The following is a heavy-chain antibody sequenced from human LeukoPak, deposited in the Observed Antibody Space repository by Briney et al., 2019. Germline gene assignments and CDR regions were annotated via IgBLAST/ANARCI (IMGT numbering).Heavy chain of an antibody. D-gene: IGHD2-2*01. CDR3: AREAGDIVVVPAASPLNWFDP. V-gene: IGHV1-69*05. J-gene: IGHJ5*02. CDR1: GGTFSSYA. Sequence: ASVKVSCKASGGTFSSYAISWARQAPGQGLEWMGGIIPIFGTANYAQKFQGRVTITTDESTSTAYMELSSLRSEDTAVYYCAREAGDIVVVPAASPLNWFDPWGQGTLVTVSS. CDR2: IIPIFGTA.